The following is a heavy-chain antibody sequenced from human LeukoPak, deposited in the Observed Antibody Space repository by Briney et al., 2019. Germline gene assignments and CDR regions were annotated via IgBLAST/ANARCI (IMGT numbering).Heavy chain of an antibody. J-gene: IGHJ2*01. D-gene: IGHD3-3*02. CDR3: ARAYTDPILGHFDL. CDR2: IYPGDSDT. V-gene: IGHV5-51*01. CDR1: GYSFTTYW. Sequence: GESLKISCEASGYSFTTYWIGWVRQMPGRGLEWMGVIYPGDSDTRYNPSIQGQVTVSADRSTSTAYLQWSSLRASDTAFYYCARAYTDPILGHFDLWGRGTLVTVSS.